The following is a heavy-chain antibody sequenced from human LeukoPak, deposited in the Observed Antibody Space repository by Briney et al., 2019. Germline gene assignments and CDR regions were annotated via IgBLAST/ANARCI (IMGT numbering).Heavy chain of an antibody. Sequence: GGSLRLSCAASGFTFSDYYMSWIRQAPGKGLEWVSHISGSGNTIYYADSVKGRFSISRDNAKNSLYLQMNSLRAEDTAVYYCARISHWNVLAWGQGTLVTVSS. V-gene: IGHV3-11*04. CDR1: GFTFSDYY. CDR2: ISGSGNTI. D-gene: IGHD1-1*01. CDR3: ARISHWNVLA. J-gene: IGHJ5*02.